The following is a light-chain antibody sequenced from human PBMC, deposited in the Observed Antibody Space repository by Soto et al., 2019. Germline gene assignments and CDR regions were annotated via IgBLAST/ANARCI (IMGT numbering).Light chain of an antibody. CDR3: AAWDDSLSGVV. CDR1: SSNIGSNY. J-gene: IGLJ2*01. V-gene: IGLV1-47*01. CDR2: RNN. Sequence: QSVLPQPPSASGTPGHRVTISCSRSSSNIGSNYVYWYQQLPGTAPKLLRYRNNQRPSGVPDRFSGSKSGTSASRAISGLRSEDEADYYCAAWDDSLSGVVFGGGTKVTVL.